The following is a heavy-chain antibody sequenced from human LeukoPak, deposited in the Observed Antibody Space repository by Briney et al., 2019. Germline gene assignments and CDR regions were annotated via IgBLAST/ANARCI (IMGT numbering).Heavy chain of an antibody. D-gene: IGHD6-19*01. Sequence: SETLSLTCTVSGGSISSSSYYWGWIRQPPGKGLEWIGSIYYSGSTYYNPSLKIRVTISVDTSKNQFSLKLSSVTAADTAVYYCARHTGGIAVAGEYYFDYWGQGTLVTVSS. CDR1: GGSISSSSYY. CDR2: IYYSGST. V-gene: IGHV4-39*01. CDR3: ARHTGGIAVAGEYYFDY. J-gene: IGHJ4*02.